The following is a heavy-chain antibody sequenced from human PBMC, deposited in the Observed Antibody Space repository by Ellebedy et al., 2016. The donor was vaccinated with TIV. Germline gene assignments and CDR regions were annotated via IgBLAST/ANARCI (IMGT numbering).Heavy chain of an antibody. CDR3: ARVHQLLKRSNGYYGMDV. CDR1: GYTFTSYG. CDR2: ISAYNGNT. D-gene: IGHD2-2*01. Sequence: ASVKVSCXASGYTFTSYGISWVRQAPGQGLEWMGWISAYNGNTNYAQKLQGRVTMTTDTSTSTAYMELRSLRSDDTAVYYCARVHQLLKRSNGYYGMDVWGQGTTVTVSS. J-gene: IGHJ6*02. V-gene: IGHV1-18*01.